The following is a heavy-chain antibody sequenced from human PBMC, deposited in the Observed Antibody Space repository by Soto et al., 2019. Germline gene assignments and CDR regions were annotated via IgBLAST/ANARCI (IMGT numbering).Heavy chain of an antibody. Sequence: ASVKVSCKASGGTFSSYAISWVRQAPGQGLEWMGGIIPIFGTANYAQKLQGRVTITADESTSTAYMELSSLRSEDTAVYYCARGLVPAASPRYYYYYYGMDVWGQGTTVTVSS. J-gene: IGHJ6*02. CDR1: GGTFSSYA. CDR2: IIPIFGTA. CDR3: ARGLVPAASPRYYYYYYGMDV. D-gene: IGHD2-2*01. V-gene: IGHV1-69*13.